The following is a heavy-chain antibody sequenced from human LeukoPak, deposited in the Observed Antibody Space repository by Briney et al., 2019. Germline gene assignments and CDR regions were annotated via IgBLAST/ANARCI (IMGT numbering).Heavy chain of an antibody. CDR3: ARDSLKNPYGAVTRFDY. Sequence: PGRSLRLSCAASGFTFSNYAMHWVRQAPRKGLEWVAVISYDGSNKYYADSVKGRFTISRDNSKNTLYLQMNSLRAEDTAVYYCARDSLKNPYGAVTRFDYWGQGTLVTVSS. CDR2: ISYDGSNK. D-gene: IGHD1-14*01. V-gene: IGHV3-30-3*01. CDR1: GFTFSNYA. J-gene: IGHJ4*02.